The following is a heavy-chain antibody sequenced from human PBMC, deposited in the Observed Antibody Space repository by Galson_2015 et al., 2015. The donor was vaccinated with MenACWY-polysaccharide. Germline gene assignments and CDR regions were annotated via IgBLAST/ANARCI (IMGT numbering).Heavy chain of an antibody. CDR3: ARAIAVAGQRRDFDL. Sequence: TLSLTCTVSGGSLSSYYWNWIRQPPGKGLEWVGYINYSGSTNHNPSLKSRVTMSEDTSKNQLSLTLTSVTDADTAVYYCARAIAVAGQRRDFDLWGRGTLVTVSS. D-gene: IGHD6-19*01. J-gene: IGHJ2*01. CDR2: INYSGST. CDR1: GGSLSSYY. V-gene: IGHV4-59*01.